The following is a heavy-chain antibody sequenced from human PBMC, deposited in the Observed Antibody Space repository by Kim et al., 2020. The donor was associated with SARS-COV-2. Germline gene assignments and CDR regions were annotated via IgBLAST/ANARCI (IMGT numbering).Heavy chain of an antibody. CDR2: ISTDSSFR. J-gene: IGHJ5*02. CDR3: ARDAVGSGSLIFDP. Sequence: GGSLRLSCAVSGFTLRTYSMSWLRQAPGKGLEWVASISTDSSFRHYADSPKGRFTISRDNAENSLYLQMNSLRVEDTAVYYCARDAVGSGSLIFDPWGQGTQVTVSS. V-gene: IGHV3-21*01. D-gene: IGHD3-10*01. CDR1: GFTLRTYS.